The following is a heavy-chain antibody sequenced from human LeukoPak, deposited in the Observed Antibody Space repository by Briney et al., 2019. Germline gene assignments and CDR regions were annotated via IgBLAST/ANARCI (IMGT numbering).Heavy chain of an antibody. V-gene: IGHV3-7*02. CDR2: IKPDGSEI. D-gene: IGHD2-15*01. J-gene: IGHJ4*02. CDR3: TRSLDY. CDR1: GFTFSSYS. Sequence: GGSLRLSCAASGFTFSSYSINWVRQTPGKGLEWVANIKPDGSEIYYVDSVRGRFTISRDNAKNSLYLQMNSLRAEDTAVYYCTRSLDYWGQGILVTVSS.